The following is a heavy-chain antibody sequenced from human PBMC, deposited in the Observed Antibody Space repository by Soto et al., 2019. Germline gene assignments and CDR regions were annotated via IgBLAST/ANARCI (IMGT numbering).Heavy chain of an antibody. J-gene: IGHJ5*02. D-gene: IGHD6-19*01. CDR3: AGESYSSGWYGRRNWFDP. Sequence: QVQLVESGGGVVQPGRSLRLSCAASGFTFSSYGMHWVRQAPGKGLEWVAVISYDGSNKYYADSVKGRFTISRDNSKNTLYLQMNSLRAEDTAVYYCAGESYSSGWYGRRNWFDPWGQGTLVPVFS. CDR1: GFTFSSYG. V-gene: IGHV3-30*03. CDR2: ISYDGSNK.